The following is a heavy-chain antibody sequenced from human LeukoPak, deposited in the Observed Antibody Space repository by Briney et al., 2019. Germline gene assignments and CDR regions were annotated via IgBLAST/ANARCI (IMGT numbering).Heavy chain of an antibody. J-gene: IGHJ3*02. CDR1: GGSISSSSYY. Sequence: SETLSLTCTVSGGSISSSSYYWGWIRQPPGKGLEWIGSIYYSGSTYYNPSLKSRVTISVDTSKNQFSLKLSSVTAADTAVYYCARGGDYDILTGYYTDDDAFDIWGQGTMVTVSS. V-gene: IGHV4-39*07. D-gene: IGHD3-9*01. CDR2: IYYSGST. CDR3: ARGGDYDILTGYYTDDDAFDI.